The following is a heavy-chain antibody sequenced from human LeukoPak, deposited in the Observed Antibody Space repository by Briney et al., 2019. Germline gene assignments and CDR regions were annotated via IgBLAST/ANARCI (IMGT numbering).Heavy chain of an antibody. Sequence: PGGSLRLSCAASGITFSSYGMSWVRQAPGKGLEWVSGISGSGSDGSTYYADSVKGRFTISRDNSKNTLYLQMNSLRAEDTAVYYCAKYSHDSSGSYDYWGQGTLVTVSS. CDR1: GITFSSYG. CDR3: AKYSHDSSGSYDY. J-gene: IGHJ4*02. CDR2: ISGSGSDGST. V-gene: IGHV3-23*01. D-gene: IGHD3-22*01.